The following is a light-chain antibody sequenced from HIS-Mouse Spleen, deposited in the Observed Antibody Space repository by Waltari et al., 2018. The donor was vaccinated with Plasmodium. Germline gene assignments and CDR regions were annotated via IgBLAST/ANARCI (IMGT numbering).Light chain of an antibody. Sequence: QSALTQPASVSGSPGQSITISCTGTSSDVGSYNLVSWYQQQPGKAPKLMSYEGSKRPSGVSNRFSGSKSGNTASLTISGLQAEDEADYYGCSYAGSSTFVVFGGGTKLTVL. V-gene: IGLV2-23*03. J-gene: IGLJ2*01. CDR2: EGS. CDR3: CSYAGSSTFVV. CDR1: SSDVGSYNL.